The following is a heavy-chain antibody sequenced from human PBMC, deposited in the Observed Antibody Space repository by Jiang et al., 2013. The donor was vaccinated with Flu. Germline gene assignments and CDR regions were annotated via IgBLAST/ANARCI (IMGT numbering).Heavy chain of an antibody. D-gene: IGHD3-22*01. V-gene: IGHV3-7*01. CDR3: ARDYYDSSGYSFDY. CDR2: IKQDGSEK. Sequence: WMSWVRQAPGKGLEWVANIKQDGSEKYYVDSVKGRLTISRDNAKNSLYLQMNSLRAEDTAVYYCARDYYDSSGYSFDYWGQGALVTVSS. J-gene: IGHJ4*02. CDR1: W.